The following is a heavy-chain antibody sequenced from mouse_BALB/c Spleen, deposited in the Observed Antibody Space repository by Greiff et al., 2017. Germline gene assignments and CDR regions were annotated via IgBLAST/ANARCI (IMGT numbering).Heavy chain of an antibody. V-gene: IGHV5-17*02. J-gene: IGHJ4*01. CDR3: ARGVPMDY. CDR2: ISSGSSTI. Sequence: DVQLVESGGGLVQPGGSRKLSCAASGFTFSSFGMHWVRQAPEKGLEWVAYISSGSSTIYYADTVKGRFTISRDNPKNTLFLQMTSLRSEDTAMYYCARGVPMDYWGQGTSVTVSS. CDR1: GFTFSSFG.